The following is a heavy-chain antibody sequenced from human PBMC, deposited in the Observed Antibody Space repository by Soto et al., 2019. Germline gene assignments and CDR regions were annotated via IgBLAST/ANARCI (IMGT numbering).Heavy chain of an antibody. V-gene: IGHV1-18*01. D-gene: IGHD3-3*01. CDR1: GYTFTSYG. CDR3: ARGLNDFWSGYYMYWFDP. J-gene: IGHJ5*02. Sequence: ASVKVSCKASGYTFTSYGISWVRQAPGQGLEWMGWISAYNGNTNYAQKLQGRVTMTTDTSTSTAYMELRSLRSDDTAVYYCARGLNDFWSGYYMYWFDPWGQGTLVTVSS. CDR2: ISAYNGNT.